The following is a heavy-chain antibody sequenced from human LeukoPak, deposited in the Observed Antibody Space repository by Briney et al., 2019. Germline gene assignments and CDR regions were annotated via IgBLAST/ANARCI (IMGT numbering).Heavy chain of an antibody. D-gene: IGHD6-19*01. J-gene: IGHJ3*02. V-gene: IGHV3-21*01. CDR3: ARGIAVAGTRDAFDI. CDR1: GFTFSSYS. CDR2: ISSSSSYI. Sequence: GGSLRLSCAASGFTFSSYSMNWVRQAPGKGLEWVSSISSSSSYIYYADSVNGRFTISRDNAKNSLYLQMNSLRAEDTAVYYCARGIAVAGTRDAFDIWGQGTMVTVSS.